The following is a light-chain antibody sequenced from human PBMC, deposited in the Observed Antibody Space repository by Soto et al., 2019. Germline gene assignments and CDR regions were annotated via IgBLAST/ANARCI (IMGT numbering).Light chain of an antibody. J-gene: IGLJ1*01. CDR1: SSDVGSYNL. CDR3: CSYAGSSTSYL. V-gene: IGLV2-23*02. Sequence: QSALTQPASVSGSPGQSITISCTGTSSDVGSYNLVSWYQQHPGKAPKLMIYEVSKRPSGVSNRFSGSKSGNTASLTISGLQAEDEADYHCCSYAGSSTSYLFGTGTKLTV. CDR2: EVS.